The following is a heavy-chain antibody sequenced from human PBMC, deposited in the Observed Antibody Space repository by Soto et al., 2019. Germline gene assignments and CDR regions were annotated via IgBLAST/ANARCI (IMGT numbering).Heavy chain of an antibody. Sequence: SETLSLTCAVSGYSISSGYYWGWILQPPGKGLEWIGSIYHSGSTYYNPSLKSRVTISVDTSKNQFSLKLSSVTAADTAVYYCARRELPLGYCSSTSCDTSLIDYWGQGTLVTAPQ. J-gene: IGHJ4*02. CDR3: ARRELPLGYCSSTSCDTSLIDY. CDR2: IYHSGST. CDR1: GYSISSGYY. D-gene: IGHD2-2*02. V-gene: IGHV4-38-2*01.